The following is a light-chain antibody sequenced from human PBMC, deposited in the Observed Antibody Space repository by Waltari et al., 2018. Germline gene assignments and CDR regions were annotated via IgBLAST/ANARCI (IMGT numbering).Light chain of an antibody. J-gene: IGKJ2*01. CDR3: QQTYSAPYT. Sequence: DIVLTQSPDSLAVSLGERATINCKSSQSLLYSSVNKNCLAWYQQKAGQPPKLLIYWASTREPGVPDQFSGSGSGTDFTLTINSLQPADFATYYCQQTYSAPYTFGQGTKLDIK. CDR2: WAS. V-gene: IGKV4-1*01. CDR1: QSLLYSSVNKNC.